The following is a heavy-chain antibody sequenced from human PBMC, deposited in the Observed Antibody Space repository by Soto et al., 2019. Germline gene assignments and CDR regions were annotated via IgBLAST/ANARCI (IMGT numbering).Heavy chain of an antibody. CDR2: IYYSGST. Sequence: KGLEWIGYIYYSGSTNYNHSLKSRVTISVDTSKNQFSLKLSSVTAADTAVYYCFFFQAEDGIRDVRSVSAFLLNRSSDL. D-gene: IGHD3-10*02. CDR3: FFFQAEDGIRDVRSVSAFLLNRSSDL. V-gene: IGHV4-59*01. J-gene: IGHJ2*01.